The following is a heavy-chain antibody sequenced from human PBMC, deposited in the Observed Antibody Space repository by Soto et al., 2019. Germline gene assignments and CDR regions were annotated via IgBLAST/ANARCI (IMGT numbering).Heavy chain of an antibody. CDR2: IYHSGST. V-gene: IGHV4-59*01. J-gene: IGHJ4*02. Sequence: SETLSLTCTVSGDTITDYYWSWIRQLPGKGLEWIGYIYHSGSTYYNPSLKSRVTISIDTSKTQFSLKLSSVTAADTAVYYCARASRNYFDYWGQGTLVTVSS. CDR1: GDTITDYY. CDR3: ARASRNYFDY.